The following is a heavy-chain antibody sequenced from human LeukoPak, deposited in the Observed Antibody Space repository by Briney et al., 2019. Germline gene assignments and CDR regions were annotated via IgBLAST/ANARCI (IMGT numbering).Heavy chain of an antibody. Sequence: SETLSLTCTVSGGSISGSYGSWIRQPPGKGLEWIAYMYNSGSTNYNPSLKSRVTISIDTSKNQFSLKLSSLTAADAAIYYCARGIESYGDYGYWGQGILVTASS. D-gene: IGHD4-17*01. V-gene: IGHV4-59*01. CDR2: MYNSGST. J-gene: IGHJ4*02. CDR3: ARGIESYGDYGY. CDR1: GGSISGSY.